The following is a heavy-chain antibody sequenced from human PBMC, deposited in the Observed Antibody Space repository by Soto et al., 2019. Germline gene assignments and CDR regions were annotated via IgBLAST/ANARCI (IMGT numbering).Heavy chain of an antibody. V-gene: IGHV4-59*02. CDR2: MYYSGST. D-gene: IGHD3-3*01. Sequence: SETLSLTCSFSGDSVTSHYLTWIRQSPEKGLEWIGYMYYSGSTHYNPPLKSRVTISVDTSKNQFSLKLSSVTAADTAVYYCARGNDFWSGSYYFDYWGQGTLVTVSS. J-gene: IGHJ4*02. CDR1: GDSVTSHY. CDR3: ARGNDFWSGSYYFDY.